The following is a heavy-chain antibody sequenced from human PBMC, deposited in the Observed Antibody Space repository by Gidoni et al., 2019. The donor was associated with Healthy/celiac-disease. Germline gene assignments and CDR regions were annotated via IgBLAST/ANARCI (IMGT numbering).Heavy chain of an antibody. CDR2: MNPNSGNT. D-gene: IGHD6-13*01. CDR1: GYNFTSYD. V-gene: IGHV1-8*01. J-gene: IGHJ5*02. Sequence: QVQLVQSGAEVKKHGASVKVSCKAPGYNFTSYDSNWVRQATGQGLAWMGWMNPNSGNTGYAQKFQVSVTMTMNTSIRTAYMELSSLRSEDTAVYYCARGVAAAGTHWFDPWGQGTLVTVSS. CDR3: ARGVAAAGTHWFDP.